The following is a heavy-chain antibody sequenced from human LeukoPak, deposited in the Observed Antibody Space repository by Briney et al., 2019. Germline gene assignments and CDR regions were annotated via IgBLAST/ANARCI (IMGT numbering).Heavy chain of an antibody. CDR3: ARDYYDSSGYYGIDY. CDR2: INPNSGGT. D-gene: IGHD3-22*01. J-gene: IGHJ4*02. V-gene: IGHV1-2*02. Sequence: ASVKVSCKASGYTFTGYYMHWVRQAPGQGLEWMGWINPNSGGTNYAQKFQGRVTMIRDTSISTAYMELSRLRSDDTAVYYCARDYYDSSGYYGIDYWGQGTLVTVSS. CDR1: GYTFTGYY.